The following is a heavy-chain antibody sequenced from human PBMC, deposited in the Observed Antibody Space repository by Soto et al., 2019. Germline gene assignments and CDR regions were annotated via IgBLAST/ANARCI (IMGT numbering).Heavy chain of an antibody. CDR2: IWYDGSNK. Sequence: QVQLVESGGGVVQPGRSLRLSCAASGFTFSSYGMHWVRQAPGKGLEWVAVIWYDGSNKYYADSVKGRFTISRDNSKNTLYLQMNSLRAEDTAVYYCARCRHPTGSSDAFDIWGQGTMVTVSS. J-gene: IGHJ3*02. D-gene: IGHD2-15*01. CDR1: GFTFSSYG. CDR3: ARCRHPTGSSDAFDI. V-gene: IGHV3-33*01.